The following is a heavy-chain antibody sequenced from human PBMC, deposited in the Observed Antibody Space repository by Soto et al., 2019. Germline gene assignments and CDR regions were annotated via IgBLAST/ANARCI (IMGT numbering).Heavy chain of an antibody. J-gene: IGHJ3*02. D-gene: IGHD3-22*01. CDR2: ISAYNGNT. CDR3: ATSSRITMIVVAPDAFDI. V-gene: IGHV1-18*01. CDR1: GYTFTSYG. Sequence: SVKVSCKASGYTFTSYGISWVRQAPGQGLEWMGWISAYNGNTNYAQKLQGRVTMTTDTSTSTAYMELRSLRSDDTAVYYCATSSRITMIVVAPDAFDIWGQGTMVTVSS.